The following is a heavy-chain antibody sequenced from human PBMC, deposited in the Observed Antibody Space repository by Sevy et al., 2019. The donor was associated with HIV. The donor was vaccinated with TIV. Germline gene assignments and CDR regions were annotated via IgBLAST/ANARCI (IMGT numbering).Heavy chain of an antibody. CDR2: ITNSGSTK. Sequence: GGSLRLSCTASGFPFSSYEMNWVRQAPGKGLEWVSYITNSGSTKYYSDSVKGRFTIFRDNAQNSLYLQMNSLRGEDTAVYYCARGPSFLVVSDAPVDYWGQGTLVTVSS. V-gene: IGHV3-48*03. D-gene: IGHD2-8*02. J-gene: IGHJ4*02. CDR1: GFPFSSYE. CDR3: ARGPSFLVVSDAPVDY.